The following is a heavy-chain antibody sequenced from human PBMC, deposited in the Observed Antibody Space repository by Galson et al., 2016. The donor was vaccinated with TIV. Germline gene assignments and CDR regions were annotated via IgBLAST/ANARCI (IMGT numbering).Heavy chain of an antibody. CDR3: ARPVVVTIPYSYGMDV. Sequence: SLRLSCAASGFTFNTYAMSWVRQAPGKGLEWVSTISGSSLSTYYTDSVKGRFTISKDSSKNPLYLQMSSLRAEDTAIYYCARPVVVTIPYSYGMDVWGRGTTVIVSS. CDR1: GFTFNTYA. V-gene: IGHV3-23*01. D-gene: IGHD2-15*01. CDR2: ISGSSLST. J-gene: IGHJ6*02.